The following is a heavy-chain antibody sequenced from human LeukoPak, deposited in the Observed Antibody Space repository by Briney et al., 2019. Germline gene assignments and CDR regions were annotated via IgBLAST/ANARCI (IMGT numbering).Heavy chain of an antibody. CDR2: INHSGST. CDR1: GGSFSGYY. Sequence: SETLSLTCAVYGGSFSGYYWSWIRQPPGKGLEWIGEINHSGSTNYNPPLKSRVTISVDTSKNQFSLKLSSVTAADTAVYYCARAKKRGAVAGTVYYGMDVWGKGTTVTVSS. CDR3: ARAKKRGAVAGTVYYGMDV. V-gene: IGHV4-34*01. J-gene: IGHJ6*04. D-gene: IGHD6-19*01.